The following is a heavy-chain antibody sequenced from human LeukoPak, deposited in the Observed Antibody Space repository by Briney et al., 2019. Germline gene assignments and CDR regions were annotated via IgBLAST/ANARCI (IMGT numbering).Heavy chain of an antibody. J-gene: IGHJ4*02. CDR1: GFTFNNYD. D-gene: IGHD3-3*01. CDR2: ISSSGVTT. CDR3: ARKYYDFWSGHDPTFDY. V-gene: IGHV3-48*03. Sequence: GGSLRLSCTASGFTFNNYDMNWVRQAPGRGLEWVSYISSSGVTTYSADSVKGRFTISRDNAKNTLYLQTNSLRDEDTAVYYCARKYYDFWSGHDPTFDYWGQGTLVTVSS.